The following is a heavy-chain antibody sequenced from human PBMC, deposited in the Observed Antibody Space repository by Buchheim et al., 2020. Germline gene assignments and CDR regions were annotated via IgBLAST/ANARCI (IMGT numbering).Heavy chain of an antibody. CDR2: MRSKTYGGTT. V-gene: IGHV3-49*04. CDR3: SRLYCGGDCYVDHNNWFDP. J-gene: IGHJ5*02. CDR1: GFTFGDYG. D-gene: IGHD2-21*02. Sequence: EVQVVESGGGLVQPGRSLRLSCRASGFTFGDYGMTWVRQAPGKGLEWVGLMRSKTYGGTTKYAASVKGRFTISRDDSKSIVFLQMNILKTEDTAIYYCSRLYCGGDCYVDHNNWFDPWGQGTL.